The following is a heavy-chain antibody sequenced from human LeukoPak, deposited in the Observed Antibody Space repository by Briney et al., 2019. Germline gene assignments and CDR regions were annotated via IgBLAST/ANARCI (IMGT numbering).Heavy chain of an antibody. Sequence: GGSLRLSCEASGFTLSSFAMSWVRQAPGKGLEWVSAMSSTGGTARYADSVKGRFTISRDISKNTLYLQMSSLRAEDTAVYYCAKRNYYDSSAYLFDFWGQGTLVTVSP. CDR2: MSSTGGTA. J-gene: IGHJ4*02. V-gene: IGHV3-23*01. CDR1: GFTLSSFA. CDR3: AKRNYYDSSAYLFDF. D-gene: IGHD3-22*01.